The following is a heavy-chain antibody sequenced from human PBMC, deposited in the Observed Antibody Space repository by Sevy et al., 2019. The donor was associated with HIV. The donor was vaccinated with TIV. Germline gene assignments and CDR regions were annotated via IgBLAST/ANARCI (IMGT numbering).Heavy chain of an antibody. Sequence: GGSLRLSCAASGFTFNTYSINWVRQAPGKGLEWVSSISSSSNYIYYAASVKGGFTISADNAKNSLYLQMNSLRAEDTAVYYGARDGARITMVQGVMAYYYGMDVWGQGTTVTVSS. V-gene: IGHV3-21*01. J-gene: IGHJ6*02. CDR1: GFTFNTYS. CDR2: ISSSSNYI. CDR3: ARDGARITMVQGVMAYYYGMDV. D-gene: IGHD3-10*01.